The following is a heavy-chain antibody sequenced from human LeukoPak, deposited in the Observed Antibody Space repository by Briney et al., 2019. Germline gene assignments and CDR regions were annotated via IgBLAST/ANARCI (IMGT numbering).Heavy chain of an antibody. D-gene: IGHD6-13*01. CDR2: IRYDGSNK. J-gene: IGHJ4*02. Sequence: PGGSLRLSCTASGFTFSSYGLHWVRQAPGQGLEWMAFIRYDGSNKYYADSVKGRFTISRDNSKNTLYLQMNSLRAEDTAVYYCANLHSSSWYLDYFDYWGQGTLVSVSS. CDR3: ANLHSSSWYLDYFDY. V-gene: IGHV3-30*02. CDR1: GFTFSSYG.